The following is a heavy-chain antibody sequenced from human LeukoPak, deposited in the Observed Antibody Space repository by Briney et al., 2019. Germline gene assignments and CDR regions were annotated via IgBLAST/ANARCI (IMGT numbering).Heavy chain of an antibody. CDR2: ISGGGGRT. V-gene: IGHV3-23*01. CDR1: GFTFSSYA. D-gene: IGHD1-1*01. Sequence: GGSLRLSCAASGFTFSSYAMGWVRQAPGKWLEWVSTISGGGGRTYYADSVKGRFTISRDNSKNTLYLQMNSLRAEDTAEYYCAKGARSTWDAFDIWGQGTMVIVSS. CDR3: AKGARSTWDAFDI. J-gene: IGHJ3*02.